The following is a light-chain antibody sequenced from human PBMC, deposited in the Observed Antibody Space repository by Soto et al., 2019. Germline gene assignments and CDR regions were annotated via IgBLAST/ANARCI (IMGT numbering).Light chain of an antibody. CDR2: DAS. V-gene: IGKV3-11*01. CDR1: QSVSSS. J-gene: IGKJ2*01. CDR3: QQRSNWPYT. Sequence: EIVLTQSPATLSFSPGERATLSCRASQSVSSSVVWYQQKPGQAPRVLFYDASNRATGIPARFSGSGSGTDFTLTISSLEPEDFAVYYCQQRSNWPYTFGQGTKLEIK.